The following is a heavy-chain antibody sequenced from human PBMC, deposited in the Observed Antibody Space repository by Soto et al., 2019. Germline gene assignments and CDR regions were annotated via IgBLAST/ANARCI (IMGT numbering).Heavy chain of an antibody. D-gene: IGHD1-1*01. CDR3: ARDKLGGTTPDGIYYYYGMDV. CDR2: IIPIFGTA. J-gene: IGHJ6*02. Sequence: ASVKVSCKASGGTFSSYAISWVRQAPGQGLEWMGGIIPIFGTANYAQKFQGRVTITADKSTSTAYMELSSLRSEDTAVYYCARDKLGGTTPDGIYYYYGMDVWGQGTTVTVSS. V-gene: IGHV1-69*06. CDR1: GGTFSSYA.